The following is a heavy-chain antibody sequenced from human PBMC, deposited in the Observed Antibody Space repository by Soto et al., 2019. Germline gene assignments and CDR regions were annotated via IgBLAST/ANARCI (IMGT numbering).Heavy chain of an antibody. CDR3: ARHGAFFYGSGKTFDY. D-gene: IGHD3-10*01. CDR1: DGSISSSSYY. J-gene: IGHJ4*02. V-gene: IGHV4-39*01. Sequence: SQTLSITCSVFDGSISSSSYYCGRIRQTPGKGLEWIGSIYYSGTTYYNPSFKSRVTISLDTSKNQFSLKLSSVTAADAAVHYCARHGAFFYGSGKTFDYWGPGTLVTVSS. CDR2: IYYSGTT.